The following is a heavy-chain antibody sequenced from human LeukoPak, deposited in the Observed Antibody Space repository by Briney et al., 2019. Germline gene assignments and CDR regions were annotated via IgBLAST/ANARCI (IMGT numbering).Heavy chain of an antibody. Sequence: PGGSLRLSCAASGFTFSSYAMSWVRQAPGKGLEWVSAISGSGGSTYYADSVKGRFTISRDNSKNTLYLQMNSLRAEDTAVYYCARKGSRMGAVAGTIDYWGQGTLVTVSS. J-gene: IGHJ4*02. D-gene: IGHD6-19*01. CDR2: ISGSGGST. CDR1: GFTFSSYA. CDR3: ARKGSRMGAVAGTIDY. V-gene: IGHV3-23*01.